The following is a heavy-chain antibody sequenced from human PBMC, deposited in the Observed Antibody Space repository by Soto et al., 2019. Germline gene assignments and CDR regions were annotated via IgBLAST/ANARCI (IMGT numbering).Heavy chain of an antibody. Sequence: SETLSLTCTVSGGSISSSSCHWGWIRQPPGKGLEWIASIKYSGTTFYNPSLKSRVTLSVDTSKNQFALKLSSVTAAETAVYYCARGAVNYYDSSGYPHFDYWGQGTLVTVSS. CDR1: GGSISSSSCH. J-gene: IGHJ4*02. V-gene: IGHV4-39*01. D-gene: IGHD3-22*01. CDR3: ARGAVNYYDSSGYPHFDY. CDR2: IKYSGTT.